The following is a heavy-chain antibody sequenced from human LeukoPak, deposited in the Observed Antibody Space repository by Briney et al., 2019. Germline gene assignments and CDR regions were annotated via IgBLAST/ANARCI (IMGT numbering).Heavy chain of an antibody. CDR3: ARLPVGYYFDY. Sequence: GRSLRLSCAASGFTFSSYSMNWVRQAPGKGLEWVSGISSSSSYIYYADSVKGRFTISRDNAKNSLYLQMNSVRAEDTAAYSCARLPVGYYFDYWGQGTLVTVSS. D-gene: IGHD4-23*01. CDR1: GFTFSSYS. J-gene: IGHJ4*02. CDR2: ISSSSSYI. V-gene: IGHV3-21*01.